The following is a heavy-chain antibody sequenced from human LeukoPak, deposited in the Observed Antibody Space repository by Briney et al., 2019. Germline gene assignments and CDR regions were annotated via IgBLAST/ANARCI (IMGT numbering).Heavy chain of an antibody. CDR2: IYSGGNT. CDR3: ARGRDGYNSGFDY. CDR1: GFTVSSNY. J-gene: IGHJ4*02. D-gene: IGHD5-24*01. V-gene: IGHV3-53*01. Sequence: GGSLRLSCAASGFTVSSNYMSWVRQAPGKGLEWVSVIYSGGNTYYADSVKGRFTISRDNSKSTLYLQMNSLRAEDTALYYCARGRDGYNSGFDYWGQGTLVTVSS.